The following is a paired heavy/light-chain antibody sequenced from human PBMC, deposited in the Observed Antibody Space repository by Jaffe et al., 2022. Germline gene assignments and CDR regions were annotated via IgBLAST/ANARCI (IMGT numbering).Light chain of an antibody. Sequence: SYELTQPPSVSVSPGQTASITCSGDKLGEKYASWYQQKPGQSPVLLIYYDTKRPSGIPERFSGSSSGNTVTLTISGTQAMDEADYYCQAWDTYTAVFGTGTKVTVL. V-gene: IGLV3-1*01. J-gene: IGLJ1*01. CDR3: QAWDTYTAV. CDR1: KLGEKY. CDR2: YDT.
Heavy chain of an antibody. CDR3: VRDCATVSIKGYFDY. Sequence: EVQLVESGGGFVQPGGSLRLSCAASGFTFSDYWMTWIRQAPGKGLEWVANMNQDGSEKYYLDSVKGRFTISRDNAKNSLYLQMNSLRAEDTAVYYCVRDCATVSIKGYFDYWGQGALATVSS. D-gene: IGHD4-17*01. CDR1: GFTFSDYW. J-gene: IGHJ4*02. CDR2: MNQDGSEK. V-gene: IGHV3-7*01.